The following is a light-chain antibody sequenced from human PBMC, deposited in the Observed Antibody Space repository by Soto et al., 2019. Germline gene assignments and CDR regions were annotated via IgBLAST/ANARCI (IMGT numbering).Light chain of an antibody. CDR2: GAS. CDR3: QQYSDWPLT. V-gene: IGKV3D-15*01. J-gene: IGKJ4*01. Sequence: EIVMTQSPATLSVSPGERATLSCRASQSVSSNLAWYQQEPGQAPRLLIFGASTRATGTPARFSGSGSETEFTLTISSLQSEDFAVYYCQQYSDWPLTFGGGTKV. CDR1: QSVSSN.